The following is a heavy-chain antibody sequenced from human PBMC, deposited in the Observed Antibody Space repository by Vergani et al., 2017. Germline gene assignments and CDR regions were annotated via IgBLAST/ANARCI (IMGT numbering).Heavy chain of an antibody. CDR1: GGSISSYY. V-gene: IGHV4-59*01. D-gene: IGHD1-20*01. CDR2: IYYSGST. Sequence: QVQLQESGPGLVKPSETLSLTCTVSGGSISSYYWSWIRQPPGKGLEWIGYIYYSGSTNYNPSLKSRVTISVDTSKNQFSLKLSSVTAADTAVYYCAKEALWGITGTPDGMDVWGQGTTVTVSS. CDR3: AKEALWGITGTPDGMDV. J-gene: IGHJ6*02.